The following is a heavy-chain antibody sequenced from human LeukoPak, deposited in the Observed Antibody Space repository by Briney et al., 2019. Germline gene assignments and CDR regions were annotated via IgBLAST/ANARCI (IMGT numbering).Heavy chain of an antibody. J-gene: IGHJ4*02. V-gene: IGHV1-46*01. CDR1: GFTFTTYY. Sequence: ASVKVSCKASGFTFTTYYMHWVRQAPGQGLEWMGIINPSDGSTNYAQKFQGRVTMTRDTSTSTVCMELSSLRSEDTAVFYCARAVPGPFFDYWGQGTLATVSS. CDR3: ARAVPGPFFDY. D-gene: IGHD6-19*01. CDR2: INPSDGST.